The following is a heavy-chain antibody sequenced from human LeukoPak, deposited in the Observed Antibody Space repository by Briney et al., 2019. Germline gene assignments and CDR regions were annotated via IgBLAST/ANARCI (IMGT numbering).Heavy chain of an antibody. J-gene: IGHJ4*02. D-gene: IGHD6-19*01. CDR1: RFPLKSYV. CDR3: AKDLVSGDWYWRGFDS. V-gene: IGHV3-23*01. Sequence: GGSLTLSCAPSRFPLKSYVVSGVRQAPGKGLEWVSAIGGSGARTYYADSVRGRFTISRDNSKNTVYLQLNSLRGEDTAVYYCAKDLVSGDWYWRGFDSWGQGTLVTVSS. CDR2: IGGSGART.